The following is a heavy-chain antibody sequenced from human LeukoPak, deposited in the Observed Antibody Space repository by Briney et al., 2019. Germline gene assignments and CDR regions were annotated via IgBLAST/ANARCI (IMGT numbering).Heavy chain of an antibody. V-gene: IGHV4-59*01. J-gene: IGHJ2*01. CDR3: ARLAGYTKLLWYFDL. CDR2: IYYSGST. CDR1: GGSISSYY. Sequence: SETLSLTCTVSGGSISSYYWSWIRQPPGKGLEWIGYIYYSGSTNYNPSLKSRVTISVDTSKNQFSLKLSSVTAADTAVYYCARLAGYTKLLWYFDLWGRGTLVTVSS. D-gene: IGHD1-26*01.